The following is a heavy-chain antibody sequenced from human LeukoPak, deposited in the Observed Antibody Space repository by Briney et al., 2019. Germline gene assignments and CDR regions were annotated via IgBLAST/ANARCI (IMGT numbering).Heavy chain of an antibody. V-gene: IGHV4-30-2*01. J-gene: IGHJ4*02. D-gene: IGHD3-3*01. CDR2: IYESESP. CDR3: ARGRTIFGVVIGGTYFDY. CDR1: GGSISSCGYY. Sequence: PSEALSLTCPVSGGSISSCGYYWSWIQQPPGKGLEWIAYIYESESPYYNPSLKSRVTISGDKSKNQFSLKLTSVTVADTAVYYCARGRTIFGVVIGGTYFDYWGQGTLVTVSS.